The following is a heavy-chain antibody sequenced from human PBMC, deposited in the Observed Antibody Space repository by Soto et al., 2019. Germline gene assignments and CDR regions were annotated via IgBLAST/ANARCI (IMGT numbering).Heavy chain of an antibody. CDR1: GGAISGSAYY. J-gene: IGHJ5*02. CDR2: IYFDGST. D-gene: IGHD3-10*01. CDR3: ARPMYFYGSGSYPWFDP. V-gene: IGHV4-39*01. Sequence: PSETLSLTCSFSGGAISGSAYYLGWIRQPPGKGLEYIGSIYFDGSTYYNPSLKSRVTISVDTSKNQFSLKLNSMTAADTAVYYCARPMYFYGSGSYPWFDPWGQGTLVTVSS.